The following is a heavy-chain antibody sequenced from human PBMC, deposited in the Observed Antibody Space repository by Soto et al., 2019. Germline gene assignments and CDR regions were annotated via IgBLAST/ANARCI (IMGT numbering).Heavy chain of an antibody. Sequence: PGGSLRLSCVASGFTFSSYSMVWVRQAPGKGLEWVSYIFVTSGTIYYADSVKGRFTVPRDNAKNSLFLLMNSLRAEDTAVYYCARDKDWAFDYWGQGTHVTVSS. V-gene: IGHV3-48*04. CDR2: IFVTSGTI. CDR1: GFTFSSYS. CDR3: ARDKDWAFDY. J-gene: IGHJ4*02. D-gene: IGHD3-9*01.